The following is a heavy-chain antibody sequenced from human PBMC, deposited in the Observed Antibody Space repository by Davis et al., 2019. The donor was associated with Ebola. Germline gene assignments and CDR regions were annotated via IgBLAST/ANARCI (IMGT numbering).Heavy chain of an antibody. Sequence: GGSLRLSCETSGFIFRNYVMSWVRQAPGKGLEWVSTFGTGGDTYYADSVKGRFAISRDNSRGTLYLQMNSLRAEDTAVYYCAAQSSSCGGDCYHFDYWGQGTLVTVSS. CDR2: FGTGGDT. J-gene: IGHJ4*02. V-gene: IGHV3-23*01. D-gene: IGHD2-21*02. CDR1: GFIFRNYV. CDR3: AAQSSSCGGDCYHFDY.